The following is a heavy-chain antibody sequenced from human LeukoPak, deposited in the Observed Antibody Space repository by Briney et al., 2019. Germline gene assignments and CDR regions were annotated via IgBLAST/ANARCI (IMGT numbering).Heavy chain of an antibody. D-gene: IGHD6-13*01. CDR2: IYYGGST. V-gene: IGHV4-59*13. CDR1: GGSISNYY. J-gene: IGHJ1*01. CDR3: AREGSSWYHSYFQH. Sequence: SETLSLTCTVSGGSISNYYWSWVRQSPAKGLDWIGYIYYGGSTNYNPSLKSRVTISVDTSKNQFSLKLSSVTAADTAVYYCAREGSSWYHSYFQHWGQGTLVTVSS.